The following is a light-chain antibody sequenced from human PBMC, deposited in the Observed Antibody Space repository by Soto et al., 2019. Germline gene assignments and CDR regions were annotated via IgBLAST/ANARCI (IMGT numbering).Light chain of an antibody. CDR2: SNN. J-gene: IGLJ1*01. CDR3: ATWDDSLNSYV. Sequence: QSVLTQRPSASGTPGQRVTISCSGSSSSVGSNAVNWYQQLPGTAPKVLIYSNNQRPAGVPDRFSGSKSGTSASLAISGLQSEDEADYYCATWDDSLNSYVFGTGTKLTVL. V-gene: IGLV1-44*01. CDR1: SSSVGSNA.